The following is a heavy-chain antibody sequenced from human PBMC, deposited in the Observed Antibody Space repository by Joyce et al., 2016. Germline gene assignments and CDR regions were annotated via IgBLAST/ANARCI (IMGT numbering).Heavy chain of an antibody. CDR3: ARGRRITLGRGIIPHPSWGDY. V-gene: IGHV4-34*01. D-gene: IGHD3-10*01. CDR1: GGSFSDYY. Sequence: QVQLQQWGAGLLKPSETLSLTCAVYGGSFSDYYWSWIRQPPGKGLEWIGEINHVGSTDYNPSLKSRVTISVDTSKNQFSLKLTSVTGADTALYYCARGRRITLGRGIIPHPSWGDYWGQGTLVTVSS. CDR2: INHVGST. J-gene: IGHJ4*02.